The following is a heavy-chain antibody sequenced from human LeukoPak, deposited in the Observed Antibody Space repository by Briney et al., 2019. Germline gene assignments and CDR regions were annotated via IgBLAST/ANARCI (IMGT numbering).Heavy chain of an antibody. V-gene: IGHV1-2*02. CDR1: GYTFTGYY. J-gene: IGHJ6*03. CDR2: INPNSGGT. D-gene: IGHD3-16*02. CDR3: ASASYRISYYYYMDV. Sequence: ASVKVSCKASGYTFTGYYMHWVRQAPGQGLEWMGWINPNSGGTNYAQKFQGRVTITADESTSTAYMELSSLRSEDTTVYYCASASYRISYYYYMDVWGKGTTVTISS.